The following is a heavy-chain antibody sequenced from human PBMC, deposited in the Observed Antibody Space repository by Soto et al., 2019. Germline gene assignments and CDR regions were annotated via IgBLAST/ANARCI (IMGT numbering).Heavy chain of an antibody. Sequence: ESGGGVVQPGRSLRLSCVVSGFTLSSYGMHWVRQAPGKGLEWVAVISYDGTNKYYADSVKGRFAISTDNSKNTLFLQMNSLRAEDTAVYYCASPPDYWGQGTLVTVSS. CDR2: ISYDGTNK. V-gene: IGHV3-30*03. CDR3: ASPPDY. CDR1: GFTLSSYG. J-gene: IGHJ4*02.